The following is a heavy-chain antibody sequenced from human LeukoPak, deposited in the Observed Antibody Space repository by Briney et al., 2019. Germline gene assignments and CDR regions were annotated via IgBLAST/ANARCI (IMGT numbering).Heavy chain of an antibody. V-gene: IGHV4-59*08. J-gene: IGHJ4*02. CDR1: GGSISNYY. CDR2: IYYSGSP. CDR3: ARKGTYGGYFDH. Sequence: SETLSLTCTVSGGSISNYYWSWIRQPPGKGLEWIRNIYYSGSPNYNPSLKSRVTISVDTSKNQFSLKLSSVTAADTAVYYCARKGTYGGYFDHWGQGTLVTVSS. D-gene: IGHD4-23*01.